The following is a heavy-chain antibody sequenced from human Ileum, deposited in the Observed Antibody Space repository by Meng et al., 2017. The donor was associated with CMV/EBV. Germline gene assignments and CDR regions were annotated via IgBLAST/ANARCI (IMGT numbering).Heavy chain of an antibody. V-gene: IGHV3-23*03. CDR1: GFIFSSYV. CDR3: ARGPFDIFYYYYGLDV. Sequence: GESLKISCAASGFIFSSYVMSWVRQAPGKGLEWVSAVYSGGSTTFYAASMRGRFTISRDNSKSTLFLQLNSLRAEDTAVYYCARGPFDIFYYYYGLDVWGQGTTVTVSS. J-gene: IGHJ6*02. D-gene: IGHD3-9*01. CDR2: VYSGGSTT.